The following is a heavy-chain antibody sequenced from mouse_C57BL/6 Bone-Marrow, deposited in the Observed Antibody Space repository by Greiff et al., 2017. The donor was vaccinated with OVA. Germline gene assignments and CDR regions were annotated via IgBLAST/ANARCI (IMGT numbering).Heavy chain of an antibody. Sequence: EVKVEESGPGLVKPSQTVFLTCTVTGISITTGNYRWSWIRQFPGNKLEWIGYIYYSGTITYNPSLTSRTTITRDTPKNQFFLEMNSLTAEDTATYYCARERVDGYYWYFDVWGTGTTVTVSS. CDR1: GISITTGNYR. CDR2: IYYSGTI. V-gene: IGHV3-5*01. J-gene: IGHJ1*03. CDR3: ARERVDGYYWYFDV. D-gene: IGHD2-3*01.